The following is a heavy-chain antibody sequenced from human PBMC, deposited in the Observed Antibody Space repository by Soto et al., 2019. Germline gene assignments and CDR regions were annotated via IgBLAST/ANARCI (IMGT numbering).Heavy chain of an antibody. CDR1: GGSISSSNW. CDR2: IYHSGST. V-gene: IGHV4-4*02. J-gene: IGHJ4*02. Sequence: ETLSLTCAVSGGSISSSNWWSWVRQPPGKGLEWIGEIYHSGSTNYNPSLKSRVTISVDTSKNQFSLKLSSVTAADTAVYYCARDRQLLWFGESHYYFDYWGQGTLVTVSS. CDR3: ARDRQLLWFGESHYYFDY. D-gene: IGHD3-10*01.